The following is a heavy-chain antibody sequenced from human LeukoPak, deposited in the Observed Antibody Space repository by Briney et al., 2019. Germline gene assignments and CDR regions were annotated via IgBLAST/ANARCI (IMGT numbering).Heavy chain of an antibody. J-gene: IGHJ3*02. V-gene: IGHV4-39*07. CDR2: IYYSGST. Sequence: PSETLSLTCTVSGGSISSSSYYWGWIRQPPGKGLEWIGSIYYSGSTYYNPSLKSRVTISVDTSKNQFSLKLSSVTAADTAVYYCARERGPNAAFDIWGQGTMVIVSS. CDR3: ARERGPNAAFDI. CDR1: GGSISSSSYY.